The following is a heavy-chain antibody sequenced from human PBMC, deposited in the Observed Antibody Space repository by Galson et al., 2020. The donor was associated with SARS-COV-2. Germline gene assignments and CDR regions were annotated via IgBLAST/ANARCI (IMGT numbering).Heavy chain of an antibody. V-gene: IGHV1-69*06. Sequence: ASVTVSCKTSGGTFSSYALSWVRRAPGQGLEWMGRIIPMFGTTNYAQKFQGRVTITADRSTSTVFMELSSLRSEDTAVYYCVRPPVSWGQGTLVTVPS. CDR1: GGTFSSYA. J-gene: IGHJ4*02. CDR2: IIPMFGTT. CDR3: VRPPVS.